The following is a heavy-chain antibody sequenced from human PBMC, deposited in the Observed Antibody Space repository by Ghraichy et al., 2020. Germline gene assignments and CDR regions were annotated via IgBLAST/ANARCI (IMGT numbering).Heavy chain of an antibody. Sequence: GGSLRLSCTASGFTFRSYTMTWVRQAPGKGLEWVSCLSGSGGNTYYADSVKGRFTISRDNSKNTLYLQMNSLKAEDTAVYYCAKADLSGSYFDLWGQGTLVTVS. V-gene: IGHV3-23*01. D-gene: IGHD1-26*01. CDR1: GFTFRSYT. CDR2: LSGSGGNT. J-gene: IGHJ4*02. CDR3: AKADLSGSYFDL.